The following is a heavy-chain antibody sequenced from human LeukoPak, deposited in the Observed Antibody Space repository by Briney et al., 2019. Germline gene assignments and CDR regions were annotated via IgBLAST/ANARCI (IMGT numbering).Heavy chain of an antibody. CDR3: ARLTHSYYVDSSAYYPYYYMDV. CDR1: GGPISSSDYW. V-gene: IGHV4-39*02. CDR2: ISYTGNT. J-gene: IGHJ6*03. D-gene: IGHD3-22*01. Sequence: SETLSLTCSVSGGPISSSDYWWGWIRQPPGKGLEWIGRISYTGNTYYTPSVKSRFTISVDTSNNLFSLRLSSVTAGDTAVYYCARLTHSYYVDSSAYYPYYYMDVWGKGTTVTVSS.